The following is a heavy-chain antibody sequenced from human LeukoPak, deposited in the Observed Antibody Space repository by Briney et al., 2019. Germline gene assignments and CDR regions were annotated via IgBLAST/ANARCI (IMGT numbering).Heavy chain of an antibody. CDR1: GGSFSGYY. V-gene: IGHV4-34*01. CDR3: ARAKPVAAKVPGFDH. CDR2: INHSGST. J-gene: IGHJ5*02. D-gene: IGHD2-15*01. Sequence: SETLSLTCAVSGGSFSGYYWSWIRQPPGKGLEWIGEINHSGSTNYNPSLKSRVTISVDTSKNQFSLKLSSVTAADTAVYYCARAKPVAAKVPGFDHWGQGTLVTVSS.